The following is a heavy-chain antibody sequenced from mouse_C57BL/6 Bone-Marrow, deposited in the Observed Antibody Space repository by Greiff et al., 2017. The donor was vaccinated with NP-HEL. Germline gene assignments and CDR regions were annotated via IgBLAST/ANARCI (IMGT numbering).Heavy chain of an antibody. CDR3: TTPHPGFAY. V-gene: IGHV14-4*01. CDR1: GFNIKDDY. CDR2: IDPENGDT. J-gene: IGHJ3*01. Sequence: VQLQQSGAELVRPGASVKLSCTASGFNIKDDYMHWVKQRPEQGLEWIGWIDPENGDTEYASKFQGKATITADTSSNTAYLQLSSLTSEDTAVYYCTTPHPGFAYWGQGTLVTVSA.